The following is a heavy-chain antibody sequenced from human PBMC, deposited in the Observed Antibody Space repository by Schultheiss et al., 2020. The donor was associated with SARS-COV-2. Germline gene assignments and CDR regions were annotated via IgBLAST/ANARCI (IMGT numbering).Heavy chain of an antibody. CDR3: AYSGYFRVIDY. Sequence: GESLKISCAASGLTFSSYGMHWVRQAPGKGLEWVAVISYDGSNKYYADSVKGRFTISRDNSKNTLYLQMNSLRAEDTAVYYCAYSGYFRVIDYWGQGTLVTVSS. D-gene: IGHD3-22*01. J-gene: IGHJ4*02. CDR1: GLTFSSYG. V-gene: IGHV3-30*03. CDR2: ISYDGSNK.